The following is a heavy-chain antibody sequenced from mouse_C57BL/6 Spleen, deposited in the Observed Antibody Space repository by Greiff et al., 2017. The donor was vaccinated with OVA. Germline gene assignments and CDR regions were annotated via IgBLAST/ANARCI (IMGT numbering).Heavy chain of an antibody. CDR1: GFTFSDYY. CDR2: INYDGSST. Sequence: EVKVVESEGGLVQPGSSMKLSCTASGFTFSDYYMAWVRQVPEKGLEWVANINYDGSSTYYLDSLKSRFIISRDNAKNILYLQMSSLKSEDTATYYCARVYYDYDAWFAYWGQGTLVTVSA. J-gene: IGHJ3*01. V-gene: IGHV5-16*01. CDR3: ARVYYDYDAWFAY. D-gene: IGHD2-4*01.